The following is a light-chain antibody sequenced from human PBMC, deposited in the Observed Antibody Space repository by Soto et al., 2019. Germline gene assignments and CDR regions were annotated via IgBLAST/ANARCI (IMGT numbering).Light chain of an antibody. CDR1: SSDVGGYNY. CDR3: RSYTSSSTPLV. J-gene: IGLJ3*02. Sequence: QSALTQPASVSGSPGQSINISCTGTSSDVGGYNYVSWYQQHPGKAPKLMIYDVTNRPSGVSNRFSGSKSGNTASLAISGLQAEDEADYYCRSYTSSSTPLVFGGGTKLTVL. V-gene: IGLV2-14*01. CDR2: DVT.